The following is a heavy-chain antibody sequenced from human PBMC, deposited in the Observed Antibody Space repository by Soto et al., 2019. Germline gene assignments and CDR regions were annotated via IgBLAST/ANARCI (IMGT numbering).Heavy chain of an antibody. D-gene: IGHD3-10*01. V-gene: IGHV1-18*01. Sequence: HLVQSGPEVKKPGASVTVSCKTSGDTFTHFGLSWVRQATGQVLEWMGWIATYNSNKNYAQKFQGRLTLTTDTSTSTGYMELKSLEYDDTAVYYCARVLRGVGNWFDPWGQGNLVTVSS. CDR3: ARVLRGVGNWFDP. J-gene: IGHJ5*02. CDR2: IATYNSNK. CDR1: GDTFTHFG.